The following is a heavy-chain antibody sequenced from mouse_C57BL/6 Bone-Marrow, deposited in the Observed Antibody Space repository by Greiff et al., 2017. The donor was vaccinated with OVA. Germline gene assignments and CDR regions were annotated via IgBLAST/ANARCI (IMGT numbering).Heavy chain of an antibody. CDR2: IRSKSNNYAT. J-gene: IGHJ1*03. Sequence: GGGLVQPKGSLKLSCAASGFSFNTYAMNWVRQAPGKGLEWVARIRSKSNNYATYYADSVKDRFTISRDDSESMLYLQMNNLKTEDTAMYYCVRHREYLGYFDVWGTGTTVTVSS. CDR3: VRHREYLGYFDV. V-gene: IGHV10-1*01. CDR1: GFSFNTYA. D-gene: IGHD5-1*01.